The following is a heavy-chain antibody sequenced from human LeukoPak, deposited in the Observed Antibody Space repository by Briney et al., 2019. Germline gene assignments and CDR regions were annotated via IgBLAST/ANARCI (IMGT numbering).Heavy chain of an antibody. V-gene: IGHV3-9*03. CDR2: ISWNSGSI. Sequence: PGGSLRLSCAASGFTFSSYSMNWVRQAPGKGLEWVSGISWNSGSIGYADSVKGRFTISRDNAKNSLYLQMNSLRAEDMAVYYCTKGVAAYYFDYWGQGTLVTVSS. CDR1: GFTFSSYS. J-gene: IGHJ4*02. CDR3: TKGVAAYYFDY. D-gene: IGHD6-19*01.